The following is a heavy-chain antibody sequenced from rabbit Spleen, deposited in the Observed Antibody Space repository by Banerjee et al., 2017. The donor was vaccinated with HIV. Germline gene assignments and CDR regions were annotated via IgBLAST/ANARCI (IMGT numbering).Heavy chain of an antibody. CDR1: GFDFNNYG. Sequence: QEQLVESGGGLVQPGGSLKLSCKASGFDFNNYGVSWVRQAPGKGLEWIGYIDPVFGSAYYASWVNGRFSISRENTQNTVSLQLNSLTAADTATYFCARDAGSWDYIDGYFNLWGPGTLVTVS. J-gene: IGHJ4*01. D-gene: IGHD8-1*01. CDR2: IDPVFGSA. V-gene: IGHV1S47*01. CDR3: ARDAGSWDYIDGYFNL.